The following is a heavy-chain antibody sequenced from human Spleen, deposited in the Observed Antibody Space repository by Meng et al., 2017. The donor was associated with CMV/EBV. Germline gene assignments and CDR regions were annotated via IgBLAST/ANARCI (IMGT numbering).Heavy chain of an antibody. J-gene: IGHJ4*02. V-gene: IGHV1-46*01. CDR1: GHTFSSYY. D-gene: IGHD3-3*01. Sequence: ASVKVSCKASGHTFSSYYMHWVRQAPGQGLEWMGLINPSGGSTIYAQKFQGRVTVTRDTSTSTAYMELRSLSSDDTAEYYCARDRLRFSMNGPYDYWGQGTRVTVSS. CDR2: INPSGGST. CDR3: ARDRLRFSMNGPYDY.